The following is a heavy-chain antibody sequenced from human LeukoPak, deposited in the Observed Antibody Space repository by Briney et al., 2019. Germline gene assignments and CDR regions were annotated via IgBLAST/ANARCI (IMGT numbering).Heavy chain of an antibody. CDR2: IDHDGINT. Sequence: GGSLRLSCAASGFTFSSYWMHWVRQAPGKGLVWVSRIDHDGINTNYADSVKGRFTISRDNAKNSLYLQMNSLRAEDTAVYYCARFNTVPFIYYFDYWGQGTLVTVSS. D-gene: IGHD4-11*01. V-gene: IGHV3-74*01. CDR1: GFTFSSYW. J-gene: IGHJ4*02. CDR3: ARFNTVPFIYYFDY.